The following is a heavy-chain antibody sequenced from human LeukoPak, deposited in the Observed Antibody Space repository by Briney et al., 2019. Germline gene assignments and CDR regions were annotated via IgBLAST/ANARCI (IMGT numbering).Heavy chain of an antibody. Sequence: AEAPSLTCTVSGGSISSYYWSWIRQPPGKGLEWGGYIYYSGSTNYNPSVKSRVTISVDTSKHQFSLKLSSVTAADTAVYYCAREGIAALVDDAFDIWGQGTMVTVSS. D-gene: IGHD6-13*01. V-gene: IGHV4-59*01. CDR2: IYYSGST. CDR3: AREGIAALVDDAFDI. J-gene: IGHJ3*02. CDR1: GGSISSYY.